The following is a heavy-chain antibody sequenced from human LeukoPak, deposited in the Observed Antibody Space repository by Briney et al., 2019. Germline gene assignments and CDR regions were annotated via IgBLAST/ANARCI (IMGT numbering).Heavy chain of an antibody. J-gene: IGHJ4*02. CDR2: ISGSGGTT. Sequence: GGSLRLSCAASGFTFNSYSINWVRQGPGKGLEWVSAISGSGGTTYYADSVKGRFTISRDNSKNTLYLQMNSLRAEDTAIYYCAKGRGNYRYDSDYWGQGTRVTVSS. CDR3: AKGRGNYRYDSDY. CDR1: GFTFNSYS. V-gene: IGHV3-23*01. D-gene: IGHD3-3*01.